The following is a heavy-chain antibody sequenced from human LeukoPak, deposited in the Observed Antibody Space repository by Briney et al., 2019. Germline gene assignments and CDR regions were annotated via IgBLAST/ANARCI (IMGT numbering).Heavy chain of an antibody. J-gene: IGHJ6*02. CDR2: INDSGST. D-gene: IGHD3-10*01. Sequence: SETLSLTCGVYGGSFRGDYWSWIRQLPGKGLEWIGDINDSGSTNYNPSLKSRVTMSEDTSKKHFSLNLKSVTAADTAVYYCARALCGSGGCNYNYYGMDVWGQGTTVIVSS. CDR3: ARALCGSGGCNYNYYGMDV. V-gene: IGHV4-34*01. CDR1: GGSFRGDY.